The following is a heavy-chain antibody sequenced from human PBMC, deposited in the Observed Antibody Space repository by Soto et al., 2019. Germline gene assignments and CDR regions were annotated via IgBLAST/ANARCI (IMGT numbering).Heavy chain of an antibody. D-gene: IGHD3-10*01. CDR2: IWYDGSNK. CDR1: GFTFSSYG. Sequence: GGSLRLSCAASGFTFSSYGMHWVRQAPGKGLEWVAVIWYDGSNKYYADSVKGRFTISRDNSKNTLYLQMNSLRAEDTAVYYCARDRITMVRGAPYYYGMDVWGQGTTVTVSS. CDR3: ARDRITMVRGAPYYYGMDV. J-gene: IGHJ6*02. V-gene: IGHV3-33*01.